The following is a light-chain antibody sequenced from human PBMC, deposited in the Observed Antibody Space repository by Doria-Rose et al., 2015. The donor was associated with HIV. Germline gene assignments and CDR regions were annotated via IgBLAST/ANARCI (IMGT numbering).Light chain of an antibody. CDR2: WAS. CDR3: QQYYDTPS. V-gene: IGKV4-1*01. Sequence: VLTQPPESLGMSLGERATFNCKSNQSLLYTSKNYLAWYQQKPGQPSKLLIYWASTRQSGVPARFSGSGSGTDFTLTISSLEAEDVAVYYCQQYYDTPSFGPGTTVDIK. J-gene: IGKJ3*01. CDR1: QSLLYTSKNY.